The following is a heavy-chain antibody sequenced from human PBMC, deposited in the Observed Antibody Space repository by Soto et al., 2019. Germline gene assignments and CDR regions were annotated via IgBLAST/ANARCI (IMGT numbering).Heavy chain of an antibody. CDR1: GYTFTSYG. D-gene: IGHD3-3*01. J-gene: IGHJ4*02. Sequence: ASVKVSCKASGYTFTSYGISWVRQAPGQGLEWMGWISAYNGNTNYAQKLQGRVTMTTDTSTSTAYMELRSLRSDDTAVYYCARVGDFWSGYYHFDYWGQGTLVTVSS. V-gene: IGHV1-18*01. CDR3: ARVGDFWSGYYHFDY. CDR2: ISAYNGNT.